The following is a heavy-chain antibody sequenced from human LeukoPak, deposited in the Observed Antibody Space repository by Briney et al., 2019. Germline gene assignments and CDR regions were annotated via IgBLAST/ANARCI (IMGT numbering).Heavy chain of an antibody. CDR2: INWNGGST. J-gene: IGHJ3*02. CDR1: GFTFDDYG. V-gene: IGHV3-20*04. D-gene: IGHD2-15*01. Sequence: GGSLRLSCAASGFTFDDYGMSWVRQAPGKGLEWVSSINWNGGSTGYADSVKGRFTISRDNAKNSLYLQMNSLRAEDTAVYYCARVGSSYDAFDIWGQGTMVTVSS. CDR3: ARVGSSYDAFDI.